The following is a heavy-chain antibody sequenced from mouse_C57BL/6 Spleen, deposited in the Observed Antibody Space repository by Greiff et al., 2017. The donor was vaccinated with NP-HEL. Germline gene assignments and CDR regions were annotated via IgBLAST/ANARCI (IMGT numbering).Heavy chain of an antibody. CDR2: INPNNGGT. D-gene: IGHD1-1*01. Sequence: VQLQQSGPELVKPGASVKMSCKASGYTFTDYNMHWVKQSHGKSLEWIGYINPNNGGTSYNQKFKGKATLTVYKSSSTAYMELRSLTSEDSAVYYCANYYGSSEYAMDYWGQGTSVTVSS. CDR1: GYTFTDYN. V-gene: IGHV1-22*01. CDR3: ANYYGSSEYAMDY. J-gene: IGHJ4*01.